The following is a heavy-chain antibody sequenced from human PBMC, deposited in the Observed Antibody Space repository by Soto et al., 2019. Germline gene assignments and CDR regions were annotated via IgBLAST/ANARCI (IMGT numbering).Heavy chain of an antibody. CDR1: GFTFREAW. CDR2: IKSRTDGGTT. CDR3: WGSAY. J-gene: IGHJ4*02. V-gene: IGHV3-15*07. Sequence: EVQLVESGGGLVKPGGSLRVSCAASGFTFREAWMNWVRQAPGKGLEWVGRIKSRTDGGTTEYATPVKGRFIISRDDSKNTLYLQMDSLKTEDTAVYYCWGSAYWGQGTLVTVSS. D-gene: IGHD3-16*01.